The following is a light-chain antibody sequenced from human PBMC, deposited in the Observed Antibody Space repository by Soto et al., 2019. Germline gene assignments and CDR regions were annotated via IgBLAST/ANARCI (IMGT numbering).Light chain of an antibody. Sequence: PGARATLSCRASDSVSSSCLVWDQQKPGQAPRLLFFGTCSRATGIPDRFSGSGSGTDFTLTITRLEPEHFGSMVAHRTFGQGTKVEIK. CDR1: DSVSSSC. V-gene: IGKV3-20*01. CDR3: HRT. J-gene: IGKJ1*01. CDR2: GTC.